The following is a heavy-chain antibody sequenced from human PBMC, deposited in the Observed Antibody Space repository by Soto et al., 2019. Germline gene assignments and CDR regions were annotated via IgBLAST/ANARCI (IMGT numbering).Heavy chain of an antibody. V-gene: IGHV3-74*01. Sequence: EVQLVESGGGLVQPGGSLRLSCAASGFTFSSYWMHWVRQAPGKGLVWVSRINSDGSSTSYADSVKGRFTISRDNAKNTLYLQVNSLRAEDTAVYYCARVGSGSYYKAPRYFDYWGQGTLVTVSS. D-gene: IGHD3-10*01. J-gene: IGHJ4*02. CDR2: INSDGSST. CDR1: GFTFSSYW. CDR3: ARVGSGSYYKAPRYFDY.